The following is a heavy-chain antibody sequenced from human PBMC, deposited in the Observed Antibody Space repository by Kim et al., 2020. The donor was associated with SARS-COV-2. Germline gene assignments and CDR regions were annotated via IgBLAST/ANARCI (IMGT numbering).Heavy chain of an antibody. CDR1: GFTFSSYA. CDR3: AKGEGYRHGYSFDY. V-gene: IGHV3-23*01. Sequence: GGSLRLSCAASGFTFSSYAMTWVRQAPGKGLEWVSDISGSGAGTDYADSVKGRFTISRDNSKNTVSLQMNSLRVEDTAAYYCAKGEGYRHGYSFDYWGQGTLVTVSS. J-gene: IGHJ4*02. CDR2: ISGSGAGT. D-gene: IGHD5-18*01.